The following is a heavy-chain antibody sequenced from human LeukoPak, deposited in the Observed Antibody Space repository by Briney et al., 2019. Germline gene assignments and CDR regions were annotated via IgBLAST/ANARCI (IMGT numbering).Heavy chain of an antibody. J-gene: IGHJ5*02. D-gene: IGHD6-13*01. CDR3: AKAPYRSSWYLSWLDP. Sequence: GGSLRLSCAASGFTSSIYGMHWVRQAPGKGLEGVAFIRYDGSNKYYADSVKGRFTISRDNSKTTLYVQMNSLRAEDTAVYYCAKAPYRSSWYLSWLDPWGQGTLVTVSS. CDR2: IRYDGSNK. CDR1: GFTSSIYG. V-gene: IGHV3-30*02.